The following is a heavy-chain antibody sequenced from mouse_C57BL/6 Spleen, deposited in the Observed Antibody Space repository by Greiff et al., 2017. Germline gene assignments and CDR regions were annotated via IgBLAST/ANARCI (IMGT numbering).Heavy chain of an antibody. CDR1: GFTFSSYG. Sequence: EVQVVESGGDLVKPGGSLKLSCAASGFTFSSYGMSWVRQTPDKRLEWVATISSGGSYTYYPDSVKGRFTISRDNAKNTLYLQMSSLTSEDTAMYYCARVMYYYGSSYGYFDVWGTGTTVTVSS. D-gene: IGHD1-1*01. CDR2: ISSGGSYT. J-gene: IGHJ1*03. CDR3: ARVMYYYGSSYGYFDV. V-gene: IGHV5-6*01.